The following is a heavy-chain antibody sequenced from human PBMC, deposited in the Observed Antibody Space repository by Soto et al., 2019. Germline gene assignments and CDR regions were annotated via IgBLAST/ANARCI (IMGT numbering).Heavy chain of an antibody. D-gene: IGHD3-10*01. CDR3: AKSFTSRNFYYFDY. CDR2: ISYDGSNK. CDR1: GFTFSSYG. Sequence: PGGSLRLSCAASGFTFSSYGMHWVRQAPGKGLEWVAVISYDGSNKYYADSVKGRFTISRDNSKNTLYLQMNSLRAGDTAVYYCAKSFTSRNFYYFDYWGQGTLVTVSS. J-gene: IGHJ4*02. V-gene: IGHV3-30*18.